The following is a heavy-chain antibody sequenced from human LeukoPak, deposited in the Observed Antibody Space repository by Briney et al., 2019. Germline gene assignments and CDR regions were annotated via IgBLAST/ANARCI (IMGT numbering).Heavy chain of an antibody. J-gene: IGHJ3*02. Sequence: GGSLRLSCAASGFTFSRYWMTWVRQAPGKGLEWVANIKEDGSEKYYVDSMEGRFTISRDNAKNSLYLQMNSLRVEDTAVYYCARYYYNDSDYSEDAFDIWVQGTMVTVSA. V-gene: IGHV3-7*01. CDR3: ARYYYNDSDYSEDAFDI. CDR2: IKEDGSEK. D-gene: IGHD3-22*01. CDR1: GFTFSRYW.